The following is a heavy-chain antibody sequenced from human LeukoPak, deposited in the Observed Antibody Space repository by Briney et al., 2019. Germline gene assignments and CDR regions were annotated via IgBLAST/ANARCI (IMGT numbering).Heavy chain of an antibody. D-gene: IGHD6-13*01. Sequence: GGSLRLSCAASGFTFSSYWMHWVRQAPGKGLVWVSRINTDGSSTSYADSVKGRFTISRDNAKNTLYLQMNSLRAEDTAVYYCARGHYSSSWYNAFDIWGQGTMVTVSS. CDR1: GFTFSSYW. V-gene: IGHV3-74*01. CDR2: INTDGSST. J-gene: IGHJ3*02. CDR3: ARGHYSSSWYNAFDI.